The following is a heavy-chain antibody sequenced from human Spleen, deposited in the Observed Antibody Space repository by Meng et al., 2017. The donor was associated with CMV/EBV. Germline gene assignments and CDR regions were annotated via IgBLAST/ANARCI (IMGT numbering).Heavy chain of an antibody. CDR3: ARLRRMAVPGVFDY. CDR2: IKQDGSEI. D-gene: IGHD6-19*01. Sequence: GESLKISCAASGFIFDTYWMNWVRQAPGKGLEWVADIKQDGSEIYYVDSVKGRFTISRDNAKNSLYLQMNSLRAEDTAVYYCARLRRMAVPGVFDYWGQGTLVTVSS. J-gene: IGHJ4*02. V-gene: IGHV3-7*01. CDR1: GFIFDTYW.